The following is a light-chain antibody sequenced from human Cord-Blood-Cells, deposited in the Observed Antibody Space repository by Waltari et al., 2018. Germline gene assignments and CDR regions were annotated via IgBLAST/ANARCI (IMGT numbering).Light chain of an antibody. CDR3: CSYAGSSTWV. CDR2: EGS. Sequence: QSALTQPASVSGSPGQPLTLSCTGTSSDVGRSNPVSWYQQHPGKAPKLMIYEGSKRPSGVSNRFSGSKSGNTASLTISGLQAEDEADYYCCSYAGSSTWVFGGGTKLTVL. CDR1: SSDVGRSNP. V-gene: IGLV2-23*01. J-gene: IGLJ3*02.